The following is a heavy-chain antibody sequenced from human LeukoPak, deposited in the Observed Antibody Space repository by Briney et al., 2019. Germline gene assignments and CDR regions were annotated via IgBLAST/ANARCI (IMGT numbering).Heavy chain of an antibody. D-gene: IGHD2-21*01. J-gene: IGHJ4*02. Sequence: GGSLRLSCAASGFTFSSYAMHWVRQAPGKGLEWVAVISYDGSNKYYADSVKGRFTISRDNSKNTLYLQMNSLRAEDTAVYYCAREPFHVISLPFDYWGQGTLVTVSS. V-gene: IGHV3-30-3*01. CDR1: GFTFSSYA. CDR2: ISYDGSNK. CDR3: AREPFHVISLPFDY.